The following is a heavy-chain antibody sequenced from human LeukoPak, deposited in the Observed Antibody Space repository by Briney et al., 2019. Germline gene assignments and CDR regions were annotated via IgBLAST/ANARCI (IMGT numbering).Heavy chain of an antibody. D-gene: IGHD6-19*01. CDR3: ARDKGYSSGWYLSDQEYYYYYMDV. V-gene: IGHV3-30*02. Sequence: GGSLRLSYTASGLTFSSYGMHWVRQAPGKGLEWVAFIRYDGSNKYYADSVKGRFTISRDNSKNTLYLQMNSLRAEDTAVYYCARDKGYSSGWYLSDQEYYYYYMDVWGKGTTVTVSS. CDR2: IRYDGSNK. CDR1: GLTFSSYG. J-gene: IGHJ6*03.